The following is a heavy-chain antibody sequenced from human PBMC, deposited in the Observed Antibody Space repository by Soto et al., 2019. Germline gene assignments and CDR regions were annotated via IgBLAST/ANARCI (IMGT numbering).Heavy chain of an antibody. J-gene: IGHJ4*02. CDR2: ISGSGGST. D-gene: IGHD3-10*01. CDR3: AKDKGYYGSGSYWGDY. V-gene: IGHV3-23*01. Sequence: PGGSLRLSCAASGFTFSSYAMSWVRQAPGKGLEWVSAISGSGGSTYYADSVKGRFTISRDNSKNTLYLQMNRLRAEDTAVYYCAKDKGYYGSGSYWGDYWGQGTLVTVSS. CDR1: GFTFSSYA.